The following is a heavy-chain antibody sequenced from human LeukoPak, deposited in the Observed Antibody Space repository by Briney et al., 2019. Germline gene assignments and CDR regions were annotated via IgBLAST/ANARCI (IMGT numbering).Heavy chain of an antibody. V-gene: IGHV3-23*01. J-gene: IGHJ1*01. CDR1: GFTFSSYA. D-gene: IGHD5-24*01. Sequence: PGGSLRLSCAASGFTFSSYAMSWVRQAPGKGLEWVSAISGSGGSTYYADSVKGRFTISRDNSKNTLYLQMNSLRAEDTAVYYCAKDVRDGYNYAEYFQHWGQGTLVTASS. CDR3: AKDVRDGYNYAEYFQH. CDR2: ISGSGGST.